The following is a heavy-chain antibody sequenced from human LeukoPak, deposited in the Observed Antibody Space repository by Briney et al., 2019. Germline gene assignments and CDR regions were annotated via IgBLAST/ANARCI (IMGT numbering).Heavy chain of an antibody. CDR2: IDPSDSYT. CDR3: ARHVSAAVGGDAFDI. V-gene: IGHV5-10-1*01. Sequence: GESLKISCKGSGYTFTSYWIGWVRQMPGKGLEWMGRIDPSDSYTNYSPSFQGHVTISADKSISTAYLQWSSLKASDTAMYYCARHVSAAVGGDAFDIWGQGTMVTVSS. D-gene: IGHD6-13*01. CDR1: GYTFTSYW. J-gene: IGHJ3*02.